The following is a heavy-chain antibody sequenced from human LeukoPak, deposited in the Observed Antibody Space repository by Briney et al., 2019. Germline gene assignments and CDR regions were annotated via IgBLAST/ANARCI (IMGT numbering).Heavy chain of an antibody. J-gene: IGHJ6*03. CDR2: INHSGST. Sequence: AGTLSLTCAVYGGSFSGYYWSWIRQPPGKGLEWVGEINHSGSTNYNPSLKSRVTISVDTSKNQFSLKLSSVTAADTAVYYCARHRGGRAARPSYYYYMDVWGKGTTVTVSS. CDR3: ARHRGGRAARPSYYYYMDV. D-gene: IGHD6-6*01. V-gene: IGHV4-34*01. CDR1: GGSFSGYY.